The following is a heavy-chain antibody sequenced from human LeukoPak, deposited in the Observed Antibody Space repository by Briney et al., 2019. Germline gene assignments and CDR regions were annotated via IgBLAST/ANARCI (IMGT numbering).Heavy chain of an antibody. CDR1: GGSFSNYY. J-gene: IGHJ5*02. Sequence: PSETLSLTCTVSGGSFSNYYWSWIRQPPGKGLEWIGYIYYSGSTNYNPSLKSRVTISVDTSKNQFSLNLSSVTAADTAVYYCARHPTALVSYGFDPWGQGTLVAVSS. CDR2: IYYSGST. V-gene: IGHV4-59*08. CDR3: ARHPTALVSYGFDP. D-gene: IGHD5-18*01.